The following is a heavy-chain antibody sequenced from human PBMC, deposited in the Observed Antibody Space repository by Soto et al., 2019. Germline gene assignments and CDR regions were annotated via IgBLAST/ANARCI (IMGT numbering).Heavy chain of an antibody. J-gene: IGHJ6*02. D-gene: IGHD2-21*02. CDR3: ARGGDVGYDYNDAGDL. CDR1: GYTFSRYG. Sequence: QVQLVQSGAEVKKPGASVKVSCKASGYTFSRYGIHWVRQAPGQRLEWMGGINAGIGNTNYSQKFQGRVTITRDTSATTAYMTLSSLRSEDTAVYYCARGGDVGYDYNDAGDLWGQRNMGTVSS. CDR2: INAGIGNT. V-gene: IGHV1-3*01.